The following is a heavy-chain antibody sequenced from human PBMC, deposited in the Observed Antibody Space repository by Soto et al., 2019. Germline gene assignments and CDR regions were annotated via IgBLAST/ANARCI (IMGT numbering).Heavy chain of an antibody. Sequence: EVQLLESGGGLVQPGGSLRLSCAASGFTFSSYAMSWVRQAPGKGLEWVSAISGSGGSTYYADSVKGLFTISRGNSKNTLYLQMNSLRAEDTAVYYCAKSLPTPVVAATGFDYWGQGTLVTVSS. CDR3: AKSLPTPVVAATGFDY. CDR2: ISGSGGST. D-gene: IGHD2-15*01. V-gene: IGHV3-23*01. J-gene: IGHJ4*02. CDR1: GFTFSSYA.